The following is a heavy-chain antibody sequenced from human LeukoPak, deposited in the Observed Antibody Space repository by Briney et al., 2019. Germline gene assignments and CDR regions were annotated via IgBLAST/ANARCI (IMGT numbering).Heavy chain of an antibody. CDR3: AKNVLPGVGELLWFDY. J-gene: IGHJ4*02. CDR1: GFTFDDYA. D-gene: IGHD3-10*01. V-gene: IGHV3-9*01. Sequence: PGGSLRLSCAASGFTFDDYAMHWVRQAPGKGLEWVSGISWNSGSIGYADSVKGRFTISRDNAKNSLYLQMNSLRAEDTALYYCAKNVLPGVGELLWFDYWGQGTLVTVSS. CDR2: ISWNSGSI.